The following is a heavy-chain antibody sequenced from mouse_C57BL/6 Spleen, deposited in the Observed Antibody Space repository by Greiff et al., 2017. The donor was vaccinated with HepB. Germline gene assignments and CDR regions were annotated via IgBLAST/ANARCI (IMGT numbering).Heavy chain of an antibody. D-gene: IGHD1-1*01. CDR2: IDPSDSYT. CDR1: GYTFTSYW. V-gene: IGHV1-50*01. CDR3: ARGGTTVVAPGYFDV. Sequence: QVQLQQPGAELVKPGASVKLSCKASGYTFTSYWMQWVKQRPGQGLEWIGEIDPSDSYTNYNQKFKGKATLTVDTSSSTAYMQLSSLTSEDSAVYYCARGGTTVVAPGYFDVWGTGTTVTVSS. J-gene: IGHJ1*03.